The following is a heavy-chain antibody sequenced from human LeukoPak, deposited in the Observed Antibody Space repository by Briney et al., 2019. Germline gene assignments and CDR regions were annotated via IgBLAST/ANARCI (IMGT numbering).Heavy chain of an antibody. CDR1: GGSISSYY. V-gene: IGHV4-59*01. D-gene: IGHD3-22*01. Sequence: SETLSLTCTVSGGSISSYYWSWIRQPPGKGLEWIGYIYYSGSTNYNPSLKSRATISVDTSKNQFSLKLSSVTAADTAVYYCARELYDSSGYYYGMDVWGQGTTVTVSS. CDR3: ARELYDSSGYYYGMDV. J-gene: IGHJ6*02. CDR2: IYYSGST.